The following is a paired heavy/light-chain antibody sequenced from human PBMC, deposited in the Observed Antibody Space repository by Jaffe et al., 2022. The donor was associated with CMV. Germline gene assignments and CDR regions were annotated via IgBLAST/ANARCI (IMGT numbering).Light chain of an antibody. Sequence: EVVLTQSPATLSFSPGQRATLSCRASRSITSQLGWYQQKAGQAPRLLIYDTSYRATGIPARFSGSGFGTDFTLTISSLAPEDSAMYFCQQRSEWPITFGGGTKVEIK. CDR3: QQRSEWPIT. J-gene: IGKJ4*01. CDR1: RSITSQ. CDR2: DTS. V-gene: IGKV3-11*01.
Heavy chain of an antibody. CDR2: IQNTGTI. CDR1: GAPLTSAH. J-gene: IGHJ5*02. V-gene: IGHV4-4*08. D-gene: IGHD1-1*01. CDR3: ARRVVSELRTTQDNWFDP. Sequence: QVQLRESGPGVVKSSETLSLTCTVSGAPLTSAHWGWIRQSPGKRLEWIVLIQNTGTINYNPSFQGRVTISVDTSHNQVSLNLASVTAADTAVYYCARRVVSELRTTQDNWFDPWGQGTLVTVSS.